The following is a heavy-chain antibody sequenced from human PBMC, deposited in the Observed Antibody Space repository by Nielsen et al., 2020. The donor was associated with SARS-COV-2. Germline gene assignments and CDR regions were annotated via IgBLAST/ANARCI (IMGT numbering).Heavy chain of an antibody. Sequence: SETLSLTCAVYGGSFSGYYWSWIRQPPGKGLEWIGEINHSGSTNYNPSLKSRVTISVDTSKNQFSLKLSSVTAADTAVYYCASRAMVRGVIMDAFDIWGQGTMVTVSS. CDR2: INHSGST. J-gene: IGHJ3*02. CDR3: ASRAMVRGVIMDAFDI. D-gene: IGHD3-10*01. CDR1: GGSFSGYY. V-gene: IGHV4-34*01.